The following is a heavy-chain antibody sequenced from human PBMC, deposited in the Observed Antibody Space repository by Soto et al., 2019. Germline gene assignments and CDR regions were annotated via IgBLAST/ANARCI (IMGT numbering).Heavy chain of an antibody. CDR1: GFTFSSYW. Sequence: EVQLVESGGGLVQPGGSLRLSCAASGFTFSSYWMSWVRQAPGKGLEWVANIKQDGSEKYYVDSVKGRFTISRDNAKNSLCLQMSSLRAEDTGVYYCARGILLQPGQNNWFDPWGQGALVTVSS. CDR2: IKQDGSEK. CDR3: ARGILLQPGQNNWFDP. J-gene: IGHJ5*02. D-gene: IGHD2-15*01. V-gene: IGHV3-7*04.